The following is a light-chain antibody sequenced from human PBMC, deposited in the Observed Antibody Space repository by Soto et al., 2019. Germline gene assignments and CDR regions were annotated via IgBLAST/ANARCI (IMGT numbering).Light chain of an antibody. V-gene: IGKV3-20*01. CDR1: QSVYVN. CDR3: QQYSGSPLT. CDR2: GAS. J-gene: IGKJ3*01. Sequence: EIVLTQSPGTLSLSPGEGATLSCRASQSVYVNLAWYQQKPGQSPRLLIYGASTRATDIPDRFSGSGSDTDFALTISRLEPEDFAVYYCQQYSGSPLTFGPGTKVTIK.